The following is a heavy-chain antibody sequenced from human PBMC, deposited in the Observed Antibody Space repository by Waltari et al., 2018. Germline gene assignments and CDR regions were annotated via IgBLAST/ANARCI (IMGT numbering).Heavy chain of an antibody. D-gene: IGHD3-10*02. CDR1: GYTLTELS. CDR2: FEPEDGET. Sequence: QVQLVQSGAEVKKPGASVKVSCKVSGYTLTELSMHWVRQAPGKGLEWMGGFEPEDGETIYEQKFQGRVTMTEDTSTDTAYMELSSLRSEDTAVYYCATCLMFAGYFDLWGRGTLVTVSS. V-gene: IGHV1-24*01. CDR3: ATCLMFAGYFDL. J-gene: IGHJ2*01.